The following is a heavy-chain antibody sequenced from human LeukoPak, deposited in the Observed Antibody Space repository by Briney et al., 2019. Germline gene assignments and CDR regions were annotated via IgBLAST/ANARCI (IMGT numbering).Heavy chain of an antibody. J-gene: IGHJ4*02. CDR3: AKERGYSGYDRAFDY. CDR2: ISWNSGSI. V-gene: IGHV3-9*01. Sequence: PGGSPRLSCAASGFTFDVYAMHWVRQAPGKGLEWVSGISWNSGSIGYADSVKGRFTISRDNAKNSLYLQMNSLRAEDTALYYCAKERGYSGYDRAFDYWGQGTLVTVSS. CDR1: GFTFDVYA. D-gene: IGHD5-12*01.